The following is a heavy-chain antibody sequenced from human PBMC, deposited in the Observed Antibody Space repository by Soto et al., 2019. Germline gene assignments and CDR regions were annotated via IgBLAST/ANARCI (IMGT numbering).Heavy chain of an antibody. V-gene: IGHV4-31*03. Sequence: SETLSLTCTVSGGSISSGGFYWSWIRQHPGKGLEWIGYIFYSGSTYYNPSLMSRVTISVDTSKNQFSLKLSSVTAADTAVYYCAIDSSGGSGRVRKYYYYYYMDVWGKGTTVTVSS. CDR1: GGSISSGGFY. CDR2: IFYSGST. D-gene: IGHD3-10*01. J-gene: IGHJ6*03. CDR3: AIDSSGGSGRVRKYYYYYYMDV.